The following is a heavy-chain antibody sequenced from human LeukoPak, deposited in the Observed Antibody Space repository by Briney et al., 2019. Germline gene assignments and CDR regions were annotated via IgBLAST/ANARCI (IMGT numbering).Heavy chain of an antibody. J-gene: IGHJ1*01. CDR3: ATYSITGAWAEYFLH. V-gene: IGHV4-34*01. CDR2: INHSGST. D-gene: IGHD2/OR15-2a*01. CDR1: GGSINSGGYY. Sequence: SETLSLTCTVSGGSINSGGYYWSWIRQPRGKGLEWIGEINHSGSTNYNPSLKSRVTISVDTSKNQFSLKLSSVTAADTAVYYCATYSITGAWAEYFLHWGQGTLVTVSS.